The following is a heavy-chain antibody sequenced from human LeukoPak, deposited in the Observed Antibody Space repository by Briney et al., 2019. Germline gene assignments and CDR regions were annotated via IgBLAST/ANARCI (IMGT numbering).Heavy chain of an antibody. D-gene: IGHD4-17*01. CDR2: INPNSGGT. CDR3: ARGPLMTTVTTFTY. Sequence: ASVKVSCKASGYTFTGYYMHWVRQAPGQGLEWMGWINPNSGGTNYAQKLQGRVTMTRDTSISTAYMELSRLRSDDTAVYYCARGPLMTTVTTFTYWGQGTLVTVSS. CDR1: GYTFTGYY. J-gene: IGHJ4*02. V-gene: IGHV1-2*02.